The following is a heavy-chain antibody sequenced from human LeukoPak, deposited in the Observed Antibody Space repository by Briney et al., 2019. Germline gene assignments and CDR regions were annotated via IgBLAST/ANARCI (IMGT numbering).Heavy chain of an antibody. D-gene: IGHD6-6*01. V-gene: IGHV4-59*01. CDR3: ARAIAAQGFDY. J-gene: IGHJ4*02. CDR1: GGSISSYY. Sequence: SETLSLTCTVYGGSISSYYWSWIRQPPGKGLEWIGYIYYSGSTNYNPSLKSRVTISVDTSKNQFSLKLSSVTAADTAVYYCARAIAAQGFDYWGQGTLVTVSS. CDR2: IYYSGST.